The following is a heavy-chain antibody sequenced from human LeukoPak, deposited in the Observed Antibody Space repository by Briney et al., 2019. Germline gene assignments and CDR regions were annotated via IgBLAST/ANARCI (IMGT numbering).Heavy chain of an antibody. CDR2: INHSGST. V-gene: IGHV4-34*01. CDR1: GGSFSGYY. Sequence: SETLSLTCAVDGGSFSGYYWSWIRQPPGKGLEWIGEINHSGSTNYNPSLKSRVTISVDTSKNQFSLKLSSVTAADTAVYYCARGGGIAAAGKVSGYWGQGTLVTVSS. CDR3: ARGGGIAAAGKVSGY. J-gene: IGHJ4*02. D-gene: IGHD6-13*01.